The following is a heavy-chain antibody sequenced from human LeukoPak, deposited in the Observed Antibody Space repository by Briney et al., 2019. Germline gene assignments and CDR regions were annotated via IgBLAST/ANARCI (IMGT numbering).Heavy chain of an antibody. CDR1: GGSISGYY. Sequence: PSETLSLTCTVSGGSISGYYWNWIRQPPGKGLEWIGFVYYRGSTNYNPSLKSRLTMSIDTSKNQFSLRLSSVTAADTAVYYCARAGIQDAFDIWGQGTMVTVSS. V-gene: IGHV4-59*01. CDR3: ARAGIQDAFDI. CDR2: VYYRGST. J-gene: IGHJ3*02. D-gene: IGHD3-10*01.